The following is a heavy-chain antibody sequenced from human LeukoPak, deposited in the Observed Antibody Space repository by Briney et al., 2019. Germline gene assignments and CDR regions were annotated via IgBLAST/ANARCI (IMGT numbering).Heavy chain of an antibody. J-gene: IGHJ4*02. V-gene: IGHV4-34*01. CDR1: GGSFSGYY. Sequence: SETLSLTCAVYGGSFSGYYWSWIRQPPGKGLEWIGEINHSGSTNYNPSLKSRVTMSVDTSKNQFSLKVSSVTAADTAMYYCAIIYSGYDLDYWGQGTQVTVSS. CDR2: INHSGST. D-gene: IGHD5-12*01. CDR3: AIIYSGYDLDY.